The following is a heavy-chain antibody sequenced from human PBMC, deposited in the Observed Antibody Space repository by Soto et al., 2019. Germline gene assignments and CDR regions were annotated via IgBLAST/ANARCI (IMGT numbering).Heavy chain of an antibody. J-gene: IGHJ5*02. V-gene: IGHV1-3*01. CDR1: GYSFTSYA. D-gene: IGHD3-10*02. Sequence: ASVKVSCKASGYSFTSYAIHWVRQAPGQRPEWLGWINAGNGNTYYSEKFEGRVTFTRDTAATTVNMELTSLTSEDTAIYYCGRDQSGIGYYVDCFDPWGQGTLVTVSS. CDR3: GRDQSGIGYYVDCFDP. CDR2: INAGNGNT.